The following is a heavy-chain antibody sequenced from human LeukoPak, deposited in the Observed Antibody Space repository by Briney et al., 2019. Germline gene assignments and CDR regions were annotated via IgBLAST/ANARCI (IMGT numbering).Heavy chain of an antibody. J-gene: IGHJ6*02. V-gene: IGHV4-59*08. Sequence: PSETLSLTCTVSGGSISSYYWSRIRQPPGKGLEWIGYIYYSGSTNYNPSLKSRVTISVDTSKNQFSLKLSSVTAADTAVYYCARNMGAHTYYYGMDVWGQGTTVTVSS. CDR1: GGSISSYY. CDR3: ARNMGAHTYYYGMDV. D-gene: IGHD1-26*01. CDR2: IYYSGST.